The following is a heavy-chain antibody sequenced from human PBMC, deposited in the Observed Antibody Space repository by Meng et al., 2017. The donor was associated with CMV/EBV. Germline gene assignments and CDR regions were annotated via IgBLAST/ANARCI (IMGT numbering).Heavy chain of an antibody. CDR2: IIPSSGST. D-gene: IGHD4-17*01. CDR3: ARDYGDYVFDY. CDR1: GYTFTRFH. J-gene: IGHJ4*02. Sequence: ASVKVSCKPSGYTFTRFHMHWVRQAPGQGLEWMGKIIPSSGSTTYAPRFQGRVTMTRDTSTSTVYMELNGLRSEDTAVYSCARDYGDYVFDYWGQGTLVTVSS. V-gene: IGHV1-46*01.